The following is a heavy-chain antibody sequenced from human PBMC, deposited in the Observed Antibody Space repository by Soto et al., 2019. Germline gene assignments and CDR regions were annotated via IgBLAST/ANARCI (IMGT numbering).Heavy chain of an antibody. CDR2: ISWNSGII. V-gene: IGHV3-9*03. J-gene: IGHJ4*02. Sequence: GGSLRLSCAVSGFRFDGYAMHWVRQAPGKGLEWVSGISWNSGIIGYAVFVKCRFSISIDIAENALYLHIISLRVEDIVLFYFAKDYCSDSNGSHCDYWGQGTQVTVSS. CDR3: AKDYCSDSNGSHCDY. D-gene: IGHD3-22*01. CDR1: GFRFDGYA.